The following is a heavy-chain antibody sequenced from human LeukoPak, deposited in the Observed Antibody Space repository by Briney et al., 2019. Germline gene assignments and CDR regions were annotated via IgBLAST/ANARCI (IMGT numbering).Heavy chain of an antibody. D-gene: IGHD6-19*01. CDR2: IKAGNGDA. CDR1: GYTFTRYA. J-gene: IGHJ4*02. CDR3: ARDKSYSSGSYYFDY. Sequence: ASVKVSCKASGYTFTRYAVHWVRQAPGQRLQWMGWIKAGNGDAQYSQNLQGRVTITRDTSASTAYMELSSLRSEDTAVYYCARDKSYSSGSYYFDYWGQGTLVTVSS. V-gene: IGHV1-3*01.